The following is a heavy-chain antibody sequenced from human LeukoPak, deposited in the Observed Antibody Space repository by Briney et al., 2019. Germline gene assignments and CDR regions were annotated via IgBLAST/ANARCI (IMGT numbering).Heavy chain of an antibody. V-gene: IGHV1-2*02. D-gene: IGHD1-26*01. J-gene: IGHJ5*02. Sequence: ASVKVSCKASGYTFTGYYMHWVRQAPGQGLEWMGWINPNSGGTNYAQKFQGRVTMTRDTSISTADMELSRLRSDDTAGYYCASVMGGYNWCDPWGQGTLVTVSS. CDR2: INPNSGGT. CDR1: GYTFTGYY. CDR3: ASVMGGYNWCDP.